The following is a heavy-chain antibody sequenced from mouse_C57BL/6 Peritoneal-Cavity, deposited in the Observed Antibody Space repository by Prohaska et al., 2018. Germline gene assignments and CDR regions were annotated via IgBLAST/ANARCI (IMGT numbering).Heavy chain of an antibody. D-gene: IGHD2-1*01. CDR3: MRYGNYWYFDV. J-gene: IGHJ1*03. CDR1: GFTFSGFW. Sequence: EVQLLETGGGLVQPGGSRGLSCEGSGFTFSGFWMSWVRQTPGKTLEWIGDINSDGSAINYAPGIRDQFTSFRDNDKSTLYLQMSNVRSEDTATYFCMRYGNYWYFDVWGTGTTVTVSS. CDR2: INSDGSAI. V-gene: IGHV11-2*01.